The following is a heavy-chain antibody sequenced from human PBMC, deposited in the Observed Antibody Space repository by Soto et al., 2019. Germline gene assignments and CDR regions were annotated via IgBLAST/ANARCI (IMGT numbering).Heavy chain of an antibody. J-gene: IGHJ4*02. CDR3: AKERGSGWSFDY. CDR1: GFTFSSYW. Sequence: GGSLRLSCAASGFTFSSYWMHWVRQAPGKGLVWVSGINNGGGSTYYADSVKGRFTVSRDNSKNTLYLQMNSLRAEDTAVFYCAKERGSGWSFDYWGPGTLVTVSS. V-gene: IGHV3-23*01. D-gene: IGHD6-19*01. CDR2: INNGGGST.